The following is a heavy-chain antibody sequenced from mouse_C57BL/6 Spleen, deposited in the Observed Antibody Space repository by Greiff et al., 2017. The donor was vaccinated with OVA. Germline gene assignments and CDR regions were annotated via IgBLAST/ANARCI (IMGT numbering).Heavy chain of an antibody. CDR1: GFTFSDYG. V-gene: IGHV5-17*01. CDR2: ISSGSSTI. Sequence: EVKLVESGGGLVKPGGSLKLSCAASGFTFSDYGMHWVRQAPEKGLEWVAYISSGSSTIYYADTVKGRFTISRDNAKNTLFLQMSSQRSEDAAMYYCARLEHYFDYWGQGTTLTVSS. CDR3: ARLEHYFDY. J-gene: IGHJ2*01.